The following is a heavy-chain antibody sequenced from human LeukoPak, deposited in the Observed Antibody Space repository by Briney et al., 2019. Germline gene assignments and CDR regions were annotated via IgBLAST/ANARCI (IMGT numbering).Heavy chain of an antibody. CDR2: IYKIGNT. CDR3: AGRGQRYFRD. J-gene: IGHJ1*01. V-gene: IGHV4-59*08. CDR1: GDSISTAY. D-gene: IGHD3-9*01. Sequence: SETLSLICIVSGDSISTAYWSWLRQSPEKGLEWIGYIYKIGNTDYNPSLKSRVTISLDTSKNQLSLSLKSVTAADTAVYYCAGRGQRYFRDWGQGTLVTVSS.